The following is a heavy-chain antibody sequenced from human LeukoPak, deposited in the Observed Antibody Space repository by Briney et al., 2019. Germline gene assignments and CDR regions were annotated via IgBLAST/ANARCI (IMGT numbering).Heavy chain of an antibody. CDR2: IYYSGST. J-gene: IGHJ4*02. CDR1: GGSISSYY. V-gene: IGHV4-59*08. CDR3: ARHNGYSSGWYGY. Sequence: PSETLSLTCTVSGGSISSYYWSWIRQPPGKGLEWIGYIYYSGSTNYNPSLKSRVTISVDTSKNQFSLKLSSVTAADTAVYYCARHNGYSSGWYGYWGQGTLVTVSS. D-gene: IGHD6-19*01.